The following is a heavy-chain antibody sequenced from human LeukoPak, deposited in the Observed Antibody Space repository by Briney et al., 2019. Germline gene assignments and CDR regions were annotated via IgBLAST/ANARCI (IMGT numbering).Heavy chain of an antibody. V-gene: IGHV4-59*01. CDR2: IYYSGST. J-gene: IGHJ3*02. CDR1: GGSISSYY. Sequence: SETLSLTCTVSGGSISSYYWSWIRQPPGKGLEWIGYIYYSGSTNYNPSLKSRVTISVDTSKNQFSLKLSSVTAADTAVYYCARDHPYSGSYYGPDAFDIWGQGTMVTVSS. D-gene: IGHD1-26*01. CDR3: ARDHPYSGSYYGPDAFDI.